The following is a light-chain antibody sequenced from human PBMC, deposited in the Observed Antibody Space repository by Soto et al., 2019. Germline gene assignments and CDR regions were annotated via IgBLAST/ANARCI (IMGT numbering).Light chain of an antibody. CDR2: AAS. CDR3: RQSYSLPLT. J-gene: IGKJ4*01. CDR1: QTIRTY. V-gene: IGKV1-39*01. Sequence: IQMTQSPSSLSASVGDTVTVTCRASQTIRTYLNWYQQKPGKAPKLLIYAASSLHSGVPSRFSGSGSGTDFTLTISSLQPEDFATYSCRQSYSLPLTFGGGTKV.